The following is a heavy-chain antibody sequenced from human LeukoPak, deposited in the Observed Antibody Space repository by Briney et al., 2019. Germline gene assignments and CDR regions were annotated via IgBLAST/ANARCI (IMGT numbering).Heavy chain of an antibody. CDR1: GFTFSSYS. J-gene: IGHJ4*02. Sequence: GGSLRLSCAASGFTFSSYSMNWVRQAPGKGLEWVSSISSGSTYIYYADSVKGRFTISRDNTKNSLYLQMNSLRAEDTAVYYCAKGSYGGYENWGQGTLVTVSS. CDR3: AKGSYGGYEN. V-gene: IGHV3-21*04. CDR2: ISSGSTYI. D-gene: IGHD4-17*01.